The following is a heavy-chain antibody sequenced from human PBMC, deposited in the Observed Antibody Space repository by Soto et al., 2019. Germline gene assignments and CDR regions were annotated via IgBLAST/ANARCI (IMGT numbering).Heavy chain of an antibody. D-gene: IGHD6-19*01. CDR2: IWYDGTKK. V-gene: IGHV3-33*01. Sequence: QVQLVESGGGVVQSGRSLTLSCAASGFSLRTYGMHWLRRAPGKGLEWVAFIWYDGTKKFYANSVKGRSTISKDNSNNSLYLQMSGLRVEDTAVYYCAIDVLTAVAGSVNWLDPWGQGTLVTVSS. J-gene: IGHJ5*02. CDR3: AIDVLTAVAGSVNWLDP. CDR1: GFSLRTYG.